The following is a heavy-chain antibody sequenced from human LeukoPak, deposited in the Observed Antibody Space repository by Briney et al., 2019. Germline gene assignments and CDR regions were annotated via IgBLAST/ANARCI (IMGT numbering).Heavy chain of an antibody. J-gene: IGHJ4*02. CDR3: AQDRGGEQQLIQGFAY. CDR2: ISNDGSKI. Sequence: GGSLRLSCAASGFTFSSYGMHWVRQAPGKGLKWVAVISNDGSKIYYADSVKGRFTISRDNPKNTLYLQMNNLRTEDTAVYYCAQDRGGEQQLIQGFAYWGQGTLVTVSS. CDR1: GFTFSSYG. D-gene: IGHD6-13*01. V-gene: IGHV3-30*19.